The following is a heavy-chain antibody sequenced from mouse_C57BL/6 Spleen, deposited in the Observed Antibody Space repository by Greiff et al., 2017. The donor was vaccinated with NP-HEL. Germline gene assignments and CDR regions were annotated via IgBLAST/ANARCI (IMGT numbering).Heavy chain of an antibody. CDR1: GYTFTSYW. Sequence: QVQLKQPGAELVRPGSSVKLSCKASGYTFTSYWMHWVKQRPIQGLEWIGNIDPSDSETHYNQKFKDKATLTVDKSSSTAYMQLSSLTSEDSAVYYCASGYYPTMGYWGQGTTLTVSS. CDR2: IDPSDSET. J-gene: IGHJ2*01. D-gene: IGHD2-12*01. CDR3: ASGYYPTMGY. V-gene: IGHV1-52*01.